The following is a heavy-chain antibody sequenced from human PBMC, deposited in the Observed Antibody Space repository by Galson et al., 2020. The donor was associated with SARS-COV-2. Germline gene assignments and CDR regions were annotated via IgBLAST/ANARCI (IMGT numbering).Heavy chain of an antibody. CDR1: GSISSYY. J-gene: IGHJ4*02. CDR3: ARGPIAAAGNYFDY. D-gene: IGHD6-13*01. Sequence: SETLSLTCIVSGSISSYYCNWIRQPAGKGLEWIGRIYTGGTTNYNPPLKSRVTMSVDTSKNHFSLKLNSVTAADTAVYYCARGPIAAAGNYFDYWGQGILVTVSS. CDR2: IYTGGTT. V-gene: IGHV4-4*07.